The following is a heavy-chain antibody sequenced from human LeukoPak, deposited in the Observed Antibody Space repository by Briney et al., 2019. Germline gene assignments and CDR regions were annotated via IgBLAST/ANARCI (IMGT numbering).Heavy chain of an antibody. CDR2: ISGSGGST. J-gene: IGHJ4*02. Sequence: GGSLRPSCAASGFTFSSYVMSWVRQAPGKGLEWVSSISGSGGSTYYADSVKGRFTISRDNSKNTLYLQMNSLRAADTAVYYCAKDIPVEEDYFDYWGQGTLVTVSS. D-gene: IGHD2-2*02. CDR3: AKDIPVEEDYFDY. CDR1: GFTFSSYV. V-gene: IGHV3-23*01.